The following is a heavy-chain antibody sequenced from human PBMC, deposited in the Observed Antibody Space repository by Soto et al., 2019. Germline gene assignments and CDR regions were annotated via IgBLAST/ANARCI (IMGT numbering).Heavy chain of an antibody. J-gene: IGHJ6*02. V-gene: IGHV3-21*01. D-gene: IGHD6-19*01. CDR1: GFTFEDSV. Sequence: GGSLRLSCVVSGFTFEDSVMHWVRQVPGKGLEWVSGISSSSSYIYYADSVKGRFTISRDNAKNSLYLQMNSLRAEDTAVYYCARDGLSVAGKTYYYYGMDVWGQGTTVTV. CDR3: ARDGLSVAGKTYYYYGMDV. CDR2: ISSSSSYI.